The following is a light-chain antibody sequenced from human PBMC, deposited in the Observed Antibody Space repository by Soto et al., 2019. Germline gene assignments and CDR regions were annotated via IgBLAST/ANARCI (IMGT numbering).Light chain of an antibody. CDR2: DAS. Sequence: SQMTQYTPMLSASAGATVTIACRASQSISGWLAWYQQKPGKASKLLIFDASSLESGVPSRFSGSGSGTEFTLTISSLQPDDFATYYCHHYISYFLCRFGHGTKVDIK. CDR1: QSISGW. CDR3: HHYISYFLCR. J-gene: IGKJ1*01. V-gene: IGKV1-5*01.